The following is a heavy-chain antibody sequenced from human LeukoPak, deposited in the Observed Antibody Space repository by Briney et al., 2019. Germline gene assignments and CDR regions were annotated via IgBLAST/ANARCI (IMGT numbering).Heavy chain of an antibody. CDR1: GFTFGRYW. Sequence: GGSLRLSCAASGFTFGRYWMSWVRQAPGKGLEWVAKMNEYGSEIFYVDSVKGRFTISRDNGKNSLYLQMNRLRAEDTAVYYCARPRGCGSSRCNNFDYWGQGTLVTVSS. V-gene: IGHV3-7*01. D-gene: IGHD2-2*01. J-gene: IGHJ4*02. CDR3: ARPRGCGSSRCNNFDY. CDR2: MNEYGSEI.